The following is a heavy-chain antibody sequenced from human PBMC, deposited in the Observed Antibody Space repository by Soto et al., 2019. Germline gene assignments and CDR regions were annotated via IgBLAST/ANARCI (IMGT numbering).Heavy chain of an antibody. CDR3: AKVARSYGSGWYSFDS. V-gene: IGHV3-23*01. CDR2: ISNNADGT. D-gene: IGHD6-19*01. Sequence: GGSLRLSCVASGFSFSRYAMSWVRQAPGKGLQWVSGISNNADGTYYANFVKGHFTISRDNSNNTLYLQLNSLRPEDTAVYYCAKVARSYGSGWYSFDSWGHGIMVTVSS. CDR1: GFSFSRYA. J-gene: IGHJ4*01.